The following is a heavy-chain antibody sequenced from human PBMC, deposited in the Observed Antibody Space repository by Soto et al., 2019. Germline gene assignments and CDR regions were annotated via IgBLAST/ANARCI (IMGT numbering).Heavy chain of an antibody. CDR3: ASVYGDFDYYYYMDV. CDR2: IYYSGST. CDR1: GGSISSGGYY. D-gene: IGHD4-17*01. J-gene: IGHJ6*03. Sequence: SETLSLTCTVSGGSISSGGYYWSWIRQHPGKGLEWIGYIYYSGSTYYNPSLKSRVTISVDTSKNQFSLKLSSVTAADTAVYYCASVYGDFDYYYYMDVWGKGTTVTVSS. V-gene: IGHV4-31*03.